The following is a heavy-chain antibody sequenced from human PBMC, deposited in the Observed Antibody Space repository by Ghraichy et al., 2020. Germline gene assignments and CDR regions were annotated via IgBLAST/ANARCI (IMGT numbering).Heavy chain of an antibody. CDR3: TKQSGSGNNYDY. CDR1: GFTFSGSA. J-gene: IGHJ4*02. Sequence: GGSLRLSCVTSGFTFSGSAIHWVRQASGKGLGWVGRIRSKGSSYMTQYGASVTGRFTISRDDSKSTAYLQMDSLKPEDTAVYYWTKQSGSGNNYDYCGQR. D-gene: IGHD1-26*01. CDR2: IRSKGSSYMT. V-gene: IGHV3-73*01.